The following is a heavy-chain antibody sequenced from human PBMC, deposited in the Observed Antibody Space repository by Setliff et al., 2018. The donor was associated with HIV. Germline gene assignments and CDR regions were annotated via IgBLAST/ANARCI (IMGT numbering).Heavy chain of an antibody. D-gene: IGHD6-13*01. CDR2: VYYSGST. V-gene: IGHV4-39*07. CDR1: GGSISSSSYY. J-gene: IGHJ6*03. CDR3: ARGRSRWTYYNYYYMDV. Sequence: SETLSLTCTVSGGSISSSSYYWGWIRQPPGKGLEWIGTVYYSGSTYYNPSLKSRVTISVDTSKNQFSLHLTSVTAADTAVYYCARGRSRWTYYNYYYMDVWGKGTTVTVSS.